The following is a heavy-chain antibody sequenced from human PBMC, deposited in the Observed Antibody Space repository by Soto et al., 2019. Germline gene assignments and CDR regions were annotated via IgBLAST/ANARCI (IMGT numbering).Heavy chain of an antibody. CDR1: GYTFSGYY. CDR3: VRSAMAGDYYYYGMDV. V-gene: IGHV1-2*02. D-gene: IGHD6-19*01. CDR2: IYPNSNAT. J-gene: IGHJ6*02. Sequence: GASAKVPCQAFGYTFSGYYMHWVRQAPGQGLEWMGWIYPNSNATKYAQKVQGRLTMTVDTPISTTYMELRRLRSDDTAIYYCVRSAMAGDYYYYGMDVGGRGTSVTVSS.